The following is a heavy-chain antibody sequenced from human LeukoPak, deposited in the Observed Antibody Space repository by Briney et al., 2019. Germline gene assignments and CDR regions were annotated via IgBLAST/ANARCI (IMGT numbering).Heavy chain of an antibody. Sequence: GGSLRLSCAASGFTFSSYSMNWVRQAPGKGLEWVSSISSSSSYIYYADSVKGRFTISRDNAKNSLYLQMNSLRAEDTAVCYCARDGPREMNWFDPWGQGTLVTVSS. CDR3: ARDGPREMNWFDP. V-gene: IGHV3-21*01. D-gene: IGHD5-24*01. J-gene: IGHJ5*02. CDR1: GFTFSSYS. CDR2: ISSSSSYI.